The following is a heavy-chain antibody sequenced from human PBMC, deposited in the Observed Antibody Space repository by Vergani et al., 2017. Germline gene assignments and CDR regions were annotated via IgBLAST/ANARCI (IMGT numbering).Heavy chain of an antibody. V-gene: IGHV4-59*11. J-gene: IGHJ3*02. Sequence: QVQLQESGPGLVKPSETLSLTCTVSGGSISSHYWSWIRQPPGKGLEWIGYIYYSGSTNYNPSLKSRVTISVDTSKNQFSLKLSSVTAADTAVYYCAREMYYYDSSGYYHDAFDIWGQGTMVTVSS. CDR2: IYYSGST. CDR3: AREMYYYDSSGYYHDAFDI. D-gene: IGHD3-22*01. CDR1: GGSISSHY.